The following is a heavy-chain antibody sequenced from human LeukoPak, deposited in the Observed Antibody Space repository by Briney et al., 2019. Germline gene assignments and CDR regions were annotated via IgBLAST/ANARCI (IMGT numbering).Heavy chain of an antibody. CDR3: AHRNTTMAIDY. V-gene: IGHV2-5*02. D-gene: IGHD5-18*01. Sequence: SGPTLVNPTQTLTLTCTFSGFSLSTSGVGVGWIRQPPGEALEWLALIYWDDDKRYSPSLNSRLTITKDISKNHVVLTMANMDPVDTATYYCAHRNTTMAIDYWGQGTLVTVSS. CDR2: IYWDDDK. J-gene: IGHJ4*02. CDR1: GFSLSTSGVG.